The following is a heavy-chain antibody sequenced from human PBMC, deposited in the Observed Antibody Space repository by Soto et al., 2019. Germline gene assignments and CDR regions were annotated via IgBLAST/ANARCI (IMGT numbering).Heavy chain of an antibody. V-gene: IGHV3-30*18. CDR1: GFTFSSYG. Sequence: GGSLRLSCAASGFTFSSYGMHWVRQAPGKGLEWVAVISYDGSNKYYADSVKGRFTISRDNSKNTLYLQMNSLRAEDTAVYYCAKDPQYYYGSGSPNWFDPWGQGTLVTVSS. J-gene: IGHJ5*02. CDR3: AKDPQYYYGSGSPNWFDP. D-gene: IGHD3-10*01. CDR2: ISYDGSNK.